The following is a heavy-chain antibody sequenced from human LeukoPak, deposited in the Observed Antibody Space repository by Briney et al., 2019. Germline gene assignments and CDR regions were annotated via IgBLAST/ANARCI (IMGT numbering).Heavy chain of an antibody. V-gene: IGHV1-69*05. J-gene: IGHJ4*02. Sequence: SVKVSRKASGGTFSSYAISWVRQAPGQGLEWMGGIIPIFGTANYAQKFQGRVTITTDESTSTAYMELSSLRSEDTAVYYCASSRGDSSGYNRLFLDYWGQGTLVTVSS. CDR1: GGTFSSYA. D-gene: IGHD3-22*01. CDR3: ASSRGDSSGYNRLFLDY. CDR2: IIPIFGTA.